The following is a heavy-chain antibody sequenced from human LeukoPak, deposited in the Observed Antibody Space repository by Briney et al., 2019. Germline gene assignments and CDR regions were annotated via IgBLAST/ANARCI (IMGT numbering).Heavy chain of an antibody. Sequence: ASVKVSCKASGYTFTSYDINWVRQATGQGLEWMGWMNPNSGNTGYAQKFQGRVTMTRDTSTSTVYMELSSLRSEDTAVYYCARTDSSGYYGDFDYWGQGTLVTVSS. D-gene: IGHD3-22*01. J-gene: IGHJ4*02. V-gene: IGHV1-8*02. CDR2: MNPNSGNT. CDR1: GYTFTSYD. CDR3: ARTDSSGYYGDFDY.